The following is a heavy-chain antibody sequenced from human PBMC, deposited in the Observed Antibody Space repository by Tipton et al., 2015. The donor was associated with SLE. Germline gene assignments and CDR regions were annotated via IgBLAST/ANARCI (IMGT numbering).Heavy chain of an antibody. J-gene: IGHJ6*02. CDR2: FYYSGST. Sequence: TLSLTCTVSGGSISSSSHYWGWIRQPPGKGLEWIGCFYYSGSTYYNPSLKSRVTISVDKSKNQFSLRLSSVTAADTAVYYCARVFVGVWGQGTTVTVSS. CDR1: GGSISSSSHY. D-gene: IGHD3-3*01. CDR3: ARVFVGV. V-gene: IGHV4-39*07.